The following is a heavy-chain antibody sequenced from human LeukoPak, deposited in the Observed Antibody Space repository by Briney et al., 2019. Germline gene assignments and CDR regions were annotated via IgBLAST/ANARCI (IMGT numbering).Heavy chain of an antibody. CDR2: IYYSGST. D-gene: IGHD1-1*01. Sequence: PSETLSLTCTVSGDSMSSYSWNWIRQPPGKGLEWIGYIYYSGSTKYNPSLKSRVTISVDTSTNQFSLKLSSVTAADTAVYYCARRQERFSRFDYWGQGTLVTVSS. J-gene: IGHJ4*02. CDR3: ARRQERFSRFDY. CDR1: GDSMSSYS. V-gene: IGHV4-59*08.